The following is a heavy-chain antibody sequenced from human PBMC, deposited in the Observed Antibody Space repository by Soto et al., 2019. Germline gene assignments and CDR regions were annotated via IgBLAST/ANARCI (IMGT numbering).Heavy chain of an antibody. D-gene: IGHD5-12*01. CDR1: GGTFSSYA. CDR3: AREEGGGDSEGFDY. CDR2: IIPIFGTA. J-gene: IGHJ4*02. V-gene: IGHV1-69*13. Sequence: SVKVSCKASGGTFSSYAISWVRQAPGQGLEWMGGIIPIFGTANYAQKFQGRVTVTADESTSTAYMELSSLRSEDTAVYYCAREEGGGDSEGFDYWGQGTLVTVSS.